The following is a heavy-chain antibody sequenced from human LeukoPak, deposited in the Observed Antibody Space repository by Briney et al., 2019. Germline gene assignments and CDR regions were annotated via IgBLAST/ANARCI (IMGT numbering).Heavy chain of an antibody. D-gene: IGHD1-1*01. CDR3: AKGGSNNWSFDN. V-gene: IGHV3-30*02. CDR2: IRYDGRNK. J-gene: IGHJ4*02. CDR1: GLTFSNYG. Sequence: GGSLRLSCAAAGLTFSNYGMHWVRQAPGKGLQWVAYIRYDGRNKYSADSVKGRFTIYRGNSKSTLYLQMNSLRPEDRPVYYCAKGGSNNWSFDNWGQGTLVTVSS.